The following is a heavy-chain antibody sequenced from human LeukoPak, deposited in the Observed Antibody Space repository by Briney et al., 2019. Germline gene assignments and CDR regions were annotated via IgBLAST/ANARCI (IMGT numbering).Heavy chain of an antibody. Sequence: GASVKVSCKASGYTFTNYGISWVRQAPGQGLEWMGWISPYTGNTNSARKVQGRVTMTTDTSTSTVCMELRSLRSDDTAVYYCARGQAQHSSGYYSVAYFDYWGQGTLVTVSS. CDR2: ISPYTGNT. CDR1: GYTFTNYG. J-gene: IGHJ4*02. D-gene: IGHD3-22*01. V-gene: IGHV1-18*01. CDR3: ARGQAQHSSGYYSVAYFDY.